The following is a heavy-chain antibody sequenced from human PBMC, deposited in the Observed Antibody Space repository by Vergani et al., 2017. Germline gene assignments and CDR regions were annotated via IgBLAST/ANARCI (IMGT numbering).Heavy chain of an antibody. V-gene: IGHV1-69*02. CDR2: IIPILGIA. D-gene: IGHD1-26*01. CDR1: GGTFSSYT. J-gene: IGHJ3*02. CDR3: ARGGVGSYYYGAFDI. Sequence: QVQLVQSGAEVKKPGSSVTVSCKASGGTFSSYTISWVRQAPGQGLEWMGRIIPILGIANYAQKLQGRVTITADKSTSTAYMELSSLRSEETAVYYCARGGVGSYYYGAFDIWGQGTMVTVSS.